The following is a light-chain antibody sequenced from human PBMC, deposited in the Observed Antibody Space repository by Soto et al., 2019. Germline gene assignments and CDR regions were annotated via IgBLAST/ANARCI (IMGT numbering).Light chain of an antibody. V-gene: IGKV1-39*01. CDR2: AAS. CDR3: QQSYSTLGYT. Sequence: DIQMTQSPSSLSASVGDRVTITCRASQTISRYLNWYQQKPGKAPKLLIYAASSLQSGVPSRFSGCGSGTDFTLTISSLQPEDFATYYCQQSYSTLGYTFGQGTKLEIK. CDR1: QTISRY. J-gene: IGKJ2*01.